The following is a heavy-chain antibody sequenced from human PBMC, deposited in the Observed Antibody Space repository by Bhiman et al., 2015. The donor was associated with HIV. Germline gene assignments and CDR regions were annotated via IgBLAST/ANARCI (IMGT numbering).Heavy chain of an antibody. Sequence: EVQLLESGGGLVQPGGSLRLSCAASGFTFSSYAMSWVRQAPGKGLEWVSAISDSGGSTYYADSVKGRFTVSRDNSKNTLYLQVNSLRAEDTAVYFCAKGNLISSSWYFDLWGRGTWSLSPQ. CDR1: GFTFSSYA. D-gene: IGHD6-6*01. CDR3: AKGNLISSSWYFDL. V-gene: IGHV3-23*01. CDR2: ISDSGGST. J-gene: IGHJ2*01.